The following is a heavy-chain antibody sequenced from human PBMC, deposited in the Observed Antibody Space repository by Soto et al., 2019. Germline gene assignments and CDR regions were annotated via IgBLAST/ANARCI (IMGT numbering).Heavy chain of an antibody. CDR1: GFTFSSYA. CDR2: VSGSGGST. CDR3: ARRYYGSGSYPLDY. J-gene: IGHJ4*01. V-gene: IGHV3-23*01. D-gene: IGHD3-10*01. Sequence: EVQLLESGGGLVQPGGSLRLSCAASGFTFSSYAMSWVRQAPGKGLEWVSAVSGSGGSTYYADSVKGRFTISRDKSKNTLYRHTNSLTAENTALYYCARRYYGSGSYPLDYWGHGTLVTVAS.